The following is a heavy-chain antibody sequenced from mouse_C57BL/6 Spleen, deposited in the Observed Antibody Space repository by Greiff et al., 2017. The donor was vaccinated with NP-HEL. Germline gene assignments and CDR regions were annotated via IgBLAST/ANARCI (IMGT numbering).Heavy chain of an antibody. J-gene: IGHJ3*01. CDR3: ARGIYYGYDEGAWFAY. CDR2: IWSGGST. V-gene: IGHV2-2*01. CDR1: GFSLTSYG. Sequence: VQGVESGPGLVQPSQSLSITCTVSGFSLTSYGVHWVRQSPGKGLEWLGVIWSGGSTDYNAAFISRLSISKDNSKSQVFFKMNSLQADDTAIYYCARGIYYGYDEGAWFAYWGQGTLVTVSA. D-gene: IGHD2-2*01.